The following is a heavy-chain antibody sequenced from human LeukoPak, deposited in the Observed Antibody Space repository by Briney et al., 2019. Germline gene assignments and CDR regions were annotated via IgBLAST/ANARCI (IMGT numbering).Heavy chain of an antibody. J-gene: IGHJ4*02. D-gene: IGHD1-1*01. CDR1: GDSISSYY. V-gene: IGHV4-59*01. CDR3: ARQRKYFDY. Sequence: PSETLSLTCTVSGDSISSYYWTCIRQPPGRGLEWIAYIYYSGDTNYNPSLKSRVTISIDASKNQLSLKLTSVTAADTAVYYCARQRKYFDYWGQGTLVTASS. CDR2: IYYSGDT.